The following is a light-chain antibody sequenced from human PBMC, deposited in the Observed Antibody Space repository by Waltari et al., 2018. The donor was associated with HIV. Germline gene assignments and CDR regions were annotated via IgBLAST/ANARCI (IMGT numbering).Light chain of an antibody. V-gene: IGKV4-1*01. J-gene: IGKJ4*01. CDR3: QQYYTTPLT. CDR1: QSGFKSSTYRNY. CDR2: WAS. Sequence: DIVMTQSPDSVAVSLGERATINCRSSQSGFKSSTYRNYLAWYQQKPGQPPTLLFYWASTRESGVPDRFSGSGSGTDFTLTISSLQAEDVAVYYCQQYYTTPLTFGGGTKVEIK.